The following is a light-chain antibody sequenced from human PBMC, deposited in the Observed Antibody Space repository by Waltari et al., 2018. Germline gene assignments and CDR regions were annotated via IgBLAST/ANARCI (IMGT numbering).Light chain of an antibody. V-gene: IGLV3-21*02. CDR2: DDY. CDR3: QLWESSSDHPL. Sequence: SNVLTQPPSVSVAPGQTATLSRGGNQVGSHSLPWYQQKSGPAPILVLHDDYDRPSGIPERFSGSSSGNTATLTISRVEDGDEADYYCQLWESSSDHPLFGGGTRLTVL. CDR1: QVGSHS. J-gene: IGLJ3*02.